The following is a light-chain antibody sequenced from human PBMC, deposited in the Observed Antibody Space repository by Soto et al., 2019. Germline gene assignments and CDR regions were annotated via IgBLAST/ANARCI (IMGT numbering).Light chain of an antibody. CDR2: DVS. J-gene: IGLJ2*01. V-gene: IGLV2-14*01. Sequence: QSALTQPASVSGSPGQSITISCTGTSSDVGGYNYVSWYQQHPGKAPKLMIYDVSNRPSGVSNRFSGSKSGNTASLTISGLQAEDEDDYYCSSYTSSSTLGVVFGGGTQLTVL. CDR3: SSYTSSSTLGVV. CDR1: SSDVGGYNY.